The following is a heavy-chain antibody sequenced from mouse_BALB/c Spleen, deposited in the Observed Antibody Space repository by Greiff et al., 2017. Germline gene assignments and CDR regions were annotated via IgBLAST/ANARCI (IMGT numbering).Heavy chain of an antibody. J-gene: IGHJ4*01. Sequence: VQLQQPGAELVKPGASVKLSCKASGYTFTSYWMHWVKQRPGQGLEWIGEIDPSDSYTNYNQKFKGKATLTVDKSSSTAYMHLNSLTSEDSAVYYCARDGWNYGNYAMDYWGQGTSVTVSS. CDR1: GYTFTSYW. CDR3: ARDGWNYGNYAMDY. CDR2: IDPSDSYT. V-gene: IGHV1-69*02. D-gene: IGHD1-1*01.